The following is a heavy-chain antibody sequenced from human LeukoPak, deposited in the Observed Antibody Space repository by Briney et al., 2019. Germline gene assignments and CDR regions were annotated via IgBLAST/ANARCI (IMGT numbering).Heavy chain of an antibody. V-gene: IGHV1-18*01. D-gene: IGHD4-17*01. CDR2: ISAYNGNT. J-gene: IGHJ4*02. CDR3: ARDRAYGDYPGSDY. Sequence: GASVKVSCKASGYAFTSYGISWVRQAPGQGLEWMGSISAYNGNTNYAQKLQGRVTMTTDTSTSTAYMELRSLRSDDTAVYYCARDRAYGDYPGSDYWGQGTLVTVSS. CDR1: GYAFTSYG.